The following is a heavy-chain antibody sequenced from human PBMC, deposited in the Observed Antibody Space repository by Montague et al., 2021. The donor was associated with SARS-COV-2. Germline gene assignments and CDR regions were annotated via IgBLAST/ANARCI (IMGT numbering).Heavy chain of an antibody. D-gene: IGHD3-16*01. Sequence: SLRLSCAASGFSFSSYWMHWVRQAPGMGLVWVSRINSDGSSTSYADSVKGRFTISRDNAKNTLYLQMNSLRAEDTAVYYCVFLGGHFDYWGQGTLVTVSS. CDR2: INSDGSST. V-gene: IGHV3-74*01. CDR1: GFSFSSYW. CDR3: VFLGGHFDY. J-gene: IGHJ4*02.